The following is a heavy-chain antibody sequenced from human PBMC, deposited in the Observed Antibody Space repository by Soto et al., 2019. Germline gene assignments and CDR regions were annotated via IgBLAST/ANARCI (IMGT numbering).Heavy chain of an antibody. CDR2: INHSGST. D-gene: IGHD5-12*01. CDR3: ARTGYSGYVIYYYYGMEV. V-gene: IGHV4-34*01. J-gene: IGHJ6*02. Sequence: PSETLSLTCAVYVGSFSGYYCTWIRQPPGKGLEWIGEINHSGSTNYNPSLKSRVTISVDTSKNQFSLKLSSVTAADTAVYYCARTGYSGYVIYYYYGMEVWGQGTTVTGTS. CDR1: VGSFSGYY.